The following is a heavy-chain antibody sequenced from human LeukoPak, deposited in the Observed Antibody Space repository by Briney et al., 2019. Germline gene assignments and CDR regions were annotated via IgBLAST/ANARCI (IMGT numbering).Heavy chain of an antibody. J-gene: IGHJ4*02. CDR2: ISDGGSRT. CDR3: AKVQLGIGVDY. V-gene: IGHV3-23*01. CDR1: GFSFSSYA. Sequence: GSLRLSCAASGFSFSSYAVSWVRQAPGKGLEWVSGISDGGSRTYYADSVKGRFTISRDDSKNTLYLQMNSLRAEDTAVYYCAKVQLGIGVDYWGQGTLVTVSS. D-gene: IGHD7-27*01.